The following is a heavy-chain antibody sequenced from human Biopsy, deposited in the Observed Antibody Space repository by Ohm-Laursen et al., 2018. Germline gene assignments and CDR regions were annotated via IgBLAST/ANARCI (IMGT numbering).Heavy chain of an antibody. CDR1: GESFNGYY. V-gene: IGHV4-34*01. D-gene: IGHD3-22*01. CDR2: INHSGRT. Sequence: GTLSLTCLVSGESFNGYYWSWIRQTPGKGLEWIGEINHSGRTNYNPSLKSRVTISVDTSKNQFSLKVRSVTAADTAVYYCVRGVDYYDPYHYYALDVWGQGTTVTVSS. CDR3: VRGVDYYDPYHYYALDV. J-gene: IGHJ6*02.